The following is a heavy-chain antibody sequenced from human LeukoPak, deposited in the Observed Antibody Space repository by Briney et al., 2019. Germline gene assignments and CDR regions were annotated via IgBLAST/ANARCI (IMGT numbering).Heavy chain of an antibody. V-gene: IGHV3-23*01. CDR1: GFPFSSYS. CDR2: ISGSGGST. D-gene: IGHD1-26*01. Sequence: GGSLRLSCAASGFPFSSYSMSWVRQAPGKGLEWVSAISGSGGSTYYADSVKGRFTISRDNSKNTLYLQMNSLRAEDTAVYYCARGATYAYYQDYWGQGTLVTVSS. CDR3: ARGATYAYYQDY. J-gene: IGHJ4*02.